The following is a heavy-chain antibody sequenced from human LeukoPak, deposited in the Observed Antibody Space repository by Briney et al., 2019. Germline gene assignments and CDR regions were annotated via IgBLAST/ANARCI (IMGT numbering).Heavy chain of an antibody. D-gene: IGHD6-19*01. CDR3: VRAVAGPFFDY. CDR1: VGSISSYY. CDR2: IYYGGST. Sequence: SETLSLTCTVSVGSISSYYWSWIRQPPGKGLVWIGYIYYGGSTNYNPSLKSRVTISVDTSKNQFSLKLSSVTAADTAVYYCVRAVAGPFFDYWGQGTLVTVSS. J-gene: IGHJ4*02. V-gene: IGHV4-59*01.